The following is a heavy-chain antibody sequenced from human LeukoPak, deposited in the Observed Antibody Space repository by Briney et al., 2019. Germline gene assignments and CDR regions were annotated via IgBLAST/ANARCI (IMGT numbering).Heavy chain of an antibody. Sequence: GRSLRLSCAASGFTFSDYGLHWVRQALGKGLEWVSYISSGGGTMSYADSVKGRFTISRDNAKNSLDLQMNSLRAEDTAVYYCARVPTTYGMDVWGQGTTVTVSS. CDR2: ISSGGGTM. CDR3: ARVPTTYGMDV. CDR1: GFTFSDYG. V-gene: IGHV3-48*01. J-gene: IGHJ6*02.